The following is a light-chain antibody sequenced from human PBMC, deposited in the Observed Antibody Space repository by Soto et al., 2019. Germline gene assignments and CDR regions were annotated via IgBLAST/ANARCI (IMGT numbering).Light chain of an antibody. Sequence: EIVLTQSPGTLSLSPGDRATLSCRAIRSVNSRYLAWYQQKPGQAPRLLIYGTSTRATGIPDRFSGSGSGTDFTLTISRLEPEDFAVYHCHQYGYSPNTFGQGTNLEIK. V-gene: IGKV3-20*01. CDR1: RSVNSRY. J-gene: IGKJ2*01. CDR3: HQYGYSPNT. CDR2: GTS.